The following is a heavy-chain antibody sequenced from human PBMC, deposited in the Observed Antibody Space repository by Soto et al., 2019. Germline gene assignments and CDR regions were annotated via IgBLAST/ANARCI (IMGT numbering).Heavy chain of an antibody. V-gene: IGHV3-23*01. J-gene: IGHJ4*02. D-gene: IGHD6-13*01. CDR3: AKEPSPSYSSSWYGDY. Sequence: GGSLRLSCAASGFTFSSYAMSWVRQAPGKGLEWVSAISGSGGSTYYADSVKGRFTISRDNSKNTLYLQMNSLRAEDTAVYYCAKEPSPSYSSSWYGDYWGQGTLVTVSS. CDR1: GFTFSSYA. CDR2: ISGSGGST.